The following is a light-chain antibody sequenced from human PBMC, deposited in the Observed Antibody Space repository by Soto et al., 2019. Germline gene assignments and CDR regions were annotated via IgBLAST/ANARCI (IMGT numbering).Light chain of an antibody. J-gene: IGKJ1*01. CDR2: GAS. CDR3: QQSPVT. CDR1: QSVISYY. Sequence: PGDRATLSCRASQSVISYYLAWYQQKPGQAPRLLIYGASTRATGIPDRFSGSGSGTDFTLTITRLEPEDCALYYCQQSPVTFGQGTKVDIK. V-gene: IGKV3-20*01.